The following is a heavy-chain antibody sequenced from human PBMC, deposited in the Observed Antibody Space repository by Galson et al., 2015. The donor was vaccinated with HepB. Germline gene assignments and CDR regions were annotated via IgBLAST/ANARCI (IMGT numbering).Heavy chain of an antibody. V-gene: IGHV4-39*01. CDR3: ARHESVFTMVRGVIFDY. J-gene: IGHJ4*02. Sequence: ETLSLTCTVSGGSISSSSYYWGWIRQPPGKGLEWIGSIYYSGSTYYNPSLKSRVTISVDTSKNQFSLKLSSVTAADTAVYYCARHESVFTMVRGVIFDYWGQGTLVTVSS. CDR2: IYYSGST. CDR1: GGSISSSSYY. D-gene: IGHD3-10*01.